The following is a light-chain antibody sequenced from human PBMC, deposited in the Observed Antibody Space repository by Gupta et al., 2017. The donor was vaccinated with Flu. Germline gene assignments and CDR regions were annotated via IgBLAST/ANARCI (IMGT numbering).Light chain of an antibody. CDR2: NTD. J-gene: IGLJ3*02. CDR3: VLYMGSDVGV. V-gene: IGLV8-61*01. CDR1: SGSVSSSYY. Sequence: QTVVTQETSLSVSPGGTVTLTCGLTSGSVSSSYYSSWYQQTPGQTPRTLIYNTDTRSSGVPDRFSGSILGNRAALTITGAQADDESDYSCVLYMGSDVGVFGGGTKLTVL.